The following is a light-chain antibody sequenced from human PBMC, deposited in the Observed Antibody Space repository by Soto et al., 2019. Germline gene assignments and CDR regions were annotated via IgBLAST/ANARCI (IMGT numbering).Light chain of an antibody. Sequence: QSVLTQPPSVSAAPGQKVTISCAGSSSNIGNNNVSWYQQLPGTAPQLLIYDNNKRPSGIPDRFSGSKSGTSATLGITGLQTGDEADYHCGTLDSSLIAVVFGGGTKLTVL. CDR3: GTLDSSLIAVV. V-gene: IGLV1-51*01. J-gene: IGLJ2*01. CDR2: DNN. CDR1: SSNIGNNN.